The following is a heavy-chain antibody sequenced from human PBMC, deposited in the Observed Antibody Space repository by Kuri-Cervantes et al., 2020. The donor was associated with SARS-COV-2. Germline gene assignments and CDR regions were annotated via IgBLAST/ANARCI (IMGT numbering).Heavy chain of an antibody. D-gene: IGHD1-26*01. CDR2: ITGSGGST. CDR1: EFTFSSYA. CDR3: AKALEGGATSLYYYYYYMDV. J-gene: IGHJ6*03. V-gene: IGHV3-23*01. Sequence: GESLKISCAASEFTFSSYAMSWVRQAPGKGLEWVSAITGSGGSTYYADSVKGRFTISSDNSKNTLYLQMNSLRAEDTAVYYCAKALEGGATSLYYYYYYMDVWGKGTTVTVSS.